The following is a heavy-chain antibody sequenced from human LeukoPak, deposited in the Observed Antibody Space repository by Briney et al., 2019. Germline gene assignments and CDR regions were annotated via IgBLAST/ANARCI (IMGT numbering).Heavy chain of an antibody. CDR2: ISDSGGRT. CDR1: GLTFSNYA. V-gene: IGHV3-23*01. Sequence: EGSLRLPCTASGLTFSNYATTWVRQAPGKGLEWVAGISDSGGRTNYADSVKGRFTISRDNPKNTLYLQMNSLRAEDTAVYFCAKRGVVIRVILVGFHKEAYYFDSWGQGALVTVSS. D-gene: IGHD3-22*01. CDR3: AKRGVVIRVILVGFHKEAYYFDS. J-gene: IGHJ4*02.